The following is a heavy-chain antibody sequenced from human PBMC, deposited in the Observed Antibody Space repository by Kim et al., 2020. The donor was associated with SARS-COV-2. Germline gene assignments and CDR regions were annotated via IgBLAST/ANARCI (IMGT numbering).Heavy chain of an antibody. CDR2: IYYSGST. D-gene: IGHD4-17*01. CDR3: ASMRSGTTIDY. J-gene: IGHJ4*02. CDR1: GGSISSYY. V-gene: IGHV4-59*13. Sequence: SETLSLTCTVSGGSISSYYWSWIRQPPGKGLEWIGYIYYSGSTNYNPSLKSRVTISVDTSKNQFSLKLSSVTAADTAVYYCASMRSGTTIDYWGQGTLVT.